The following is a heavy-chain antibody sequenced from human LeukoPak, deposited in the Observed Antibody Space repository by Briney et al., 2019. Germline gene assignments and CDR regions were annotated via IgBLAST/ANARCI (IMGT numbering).Heavy chain of an antibody. J-gene: IGHJ5*02. CDR3: ARDFAGGDGYNYDWFDP. CDR1: GVTFSSYA. D-gene: IGHD5-24*01. V-gene: IGHV3-30*04. Sequence: GGSLRLSCAASGVTFSSYAMHWVRQAPGKGLEWVAVISYDGSNKYYADSVKGRFTISRDNSKNTLYLQMNSLRAEDTAVYYCARDFAGGDGYNYDWFDPWGQGTLVTVSS. CDR2: ISYDGSNK.